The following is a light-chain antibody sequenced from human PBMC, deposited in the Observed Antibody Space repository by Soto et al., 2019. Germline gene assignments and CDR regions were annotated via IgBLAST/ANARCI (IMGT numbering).Light chain of an antibody. Sequence: EIVLTQSPGTLSLSPGDRATLSCRASQSGFGNYLAWFQKKPGQAPRLIIYEASTRPTGIPDRISGSGSGTDFTLTISRLEPEDFGVYYGPHNGNSPWTLGEGTKV. CDR1: QSGFGNY. CDR3: PHNGNSPWT. V-gene: IGKV3-20*01. CDR2: EAS. J-gene: IGKJ1*01.